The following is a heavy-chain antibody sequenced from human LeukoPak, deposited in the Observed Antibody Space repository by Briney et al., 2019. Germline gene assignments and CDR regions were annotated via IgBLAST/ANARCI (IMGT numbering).Heavy chain of an antibody. V-gene: IGHV1-69*06. CDR1: GGTFSSYA. Sequence: SVKVSCKASGGTFSSYAISWVRQAPGQGLEWMGGIIPIFGTANYAQKFQGRVTITADKSTNTAYMELSSLRFEDTAVYYCAGSPDYYYMDVWGKGTTVTVSS. CDR2: IIPIFGTA. CDR3: AGSPDYYYMDV. J-gene: IGHJ6*03. D-gene: IGHD6-13*01.